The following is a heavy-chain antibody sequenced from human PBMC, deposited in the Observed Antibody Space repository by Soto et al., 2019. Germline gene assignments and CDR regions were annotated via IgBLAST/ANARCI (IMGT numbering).Heavy chain of an antibody. V-gene: IGHV3-74*01. J-gene: IGHJ4*02. CDR1: GFTFSNYW. D-gene: IGHD3-3*01. CDR3: ARGLFLDY. Sequence: EVQLVESGGGLVQPGGSLRLSCATSGFTFSNYWMHWVRQAPGKGPVWVSRINEDESNTNYADSVKGRFTISRDNAKNPLYLPMNSLRAEDTAVYYCARGLFLDYWGQGTRVTVSS. CDR2: INEDESNT.